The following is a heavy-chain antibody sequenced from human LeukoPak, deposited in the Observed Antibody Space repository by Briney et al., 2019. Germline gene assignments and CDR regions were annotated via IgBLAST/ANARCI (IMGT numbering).Heavy chain of an antibody. V-gene: IGHV1-2*02. D-gene: IGHD5-12*01. Sequence: ASVKVSCKASGYTFTGYYMHWVRQAPGQGLESMGWINPNTGGTYYAQKFQGRVTMTRDTSISTAYMELSSLISDDTAMYYCARPKDSGYDYFDPWGQGTLVTVSS. CDR1: GYTFTGYY. CDR2: INPNTGGT. CDR3: ARPKDSGYDYFDP. J-gene: IGHJ5*02.